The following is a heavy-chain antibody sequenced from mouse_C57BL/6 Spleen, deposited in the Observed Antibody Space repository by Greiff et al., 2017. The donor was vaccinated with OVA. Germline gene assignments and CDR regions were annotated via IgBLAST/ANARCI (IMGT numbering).Heavy chain of an antibody. J-gene: IGHJ2*01. V-gene: IGHV1-42*01. CDR1: GYSFTGYY. CDR2: INPSTGGT. Sequence: EVKLQESGPELVKPGASVKISCKASGYSFTGYYMNWVKQSPEKSLEWIGEINPSTGGTTYNQKFKAKATLTVDKSSSTAYMQLKSLTSEDSAVYYCARSSSGFDDWGQGTTLTVSS. D-gene: IGHD3-1*01. CDR3: ARSSSGFDD.